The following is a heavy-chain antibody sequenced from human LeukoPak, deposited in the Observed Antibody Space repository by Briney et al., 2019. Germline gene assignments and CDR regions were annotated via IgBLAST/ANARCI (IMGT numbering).Heavy chain of an antibody. V-gene: IGHV1-8*01. CDR3: ARVPPLLQYFDRPLFDY. D-gene: IGHD3-9*01. CDR2: MNPNSGNT. Sequence: ASVKVSCKASGYTFTSYDINWVRQATGQGLEWMGWMNPNSGNTGYAQKFQGRVTMTRNTSISTAYMELSSLRSEDTAVYYCARVPPLLQYFDRPLFDYWGQGTLVTVSS. CDR1: GYTFTSYD. J-gene: IGHJ4*02.